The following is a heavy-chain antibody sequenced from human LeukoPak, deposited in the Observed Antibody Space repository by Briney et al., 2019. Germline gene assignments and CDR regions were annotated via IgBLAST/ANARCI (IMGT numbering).Heavy chain of an antibody. D-gene: IGHD2-15*01. Sequence: GGSLRPSCAAAGFTFSNYAMSSARQAPRKGLGWVSAISGGGNSTYYADSVKGRFTISRDNSKNTLFLQMNSLRAEDTAVYYCAKARAVVVVAATNYWGQGTLVTVSS. CDR1: GFTFSNYA. CDR3: AKARAVVVVAATNY. V-gene: IGHV3-23*01. CDR2: ISGGGNST. J-gene: IGHJ4*02.